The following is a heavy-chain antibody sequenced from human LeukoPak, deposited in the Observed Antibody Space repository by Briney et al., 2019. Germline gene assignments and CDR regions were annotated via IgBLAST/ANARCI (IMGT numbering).Heavy chain of an antibody. Sequence: ASVTVSYPASGYTFTNYGIRWVRQAPGQGREGMGWINAYNGNTNYPQKRQGRVTMTTDTSTSTAYMELRSLRSDDTAVYYCARDKQYSSSPPDYWGQGTLVTVSS. J-gene: IGHJ4*02. CDR1: GYTFTNYG. CDR2: INAYNGNT. V-gene: IGHV1-18*01. D-gene: IGHD6-6*01. CDR3: ARDKQYSSSPPDY.